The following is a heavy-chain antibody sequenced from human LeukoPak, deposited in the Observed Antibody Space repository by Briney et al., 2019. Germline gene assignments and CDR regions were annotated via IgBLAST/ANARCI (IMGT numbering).Heavy chain of an antibody. Sequence: PGGSLRLSCAASGFTFDDYAMHWVRQAPGKGLEWVSGISWNSGTIGYADSVKGRFTISRGNAKNSLYLQMNSLRAEDTALYYCAKGGLASGSYYMAPDYWGQGTLVTVSS. CDR1: GFTFDDYA. CDR2: ISWNSGTI. V-gene: IGHV3-9*01. J-gene: IGHJ4*02. D-gene: IGHD3-10*01. CDR3: AKGGLASGSYYMAPDY.